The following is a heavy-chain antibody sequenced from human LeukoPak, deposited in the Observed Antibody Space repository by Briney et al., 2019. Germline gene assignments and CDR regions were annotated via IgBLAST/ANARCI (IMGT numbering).Heavy chain of an antibody. J-gene: IGHJ4*02. CDR2: ISGSGDST. V-gene: IGHV3-23*01. Sequence: GGSLRLSCAASGFTFSSHAMIWVRQAPGKGLEWVSVISGSGDSTYYADSVKGRFTISRDNSKNTLYLQVNSLRAEDTAIYYCTWGGSGYYAYWGQGTLVTVSS. CDR1: GFTFSSHA. D-gene: IGHD3-3*01. CDR3: TWGGSGYYAY.